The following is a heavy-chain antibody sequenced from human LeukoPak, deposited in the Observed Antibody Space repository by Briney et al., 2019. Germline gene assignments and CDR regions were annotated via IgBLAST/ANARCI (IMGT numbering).Heavy chain of an antibody. CDR3: ARHPGVLTGYSYYFDY. Sequence: PSETLSLTCAVSGYSISSGYYWGWIRQPPGKGLEWIGSIYHSGSTYYNPSLKSRVTISVDTSKNQFSLKLSSVTAADTAVYYCARHPGVLTGYSYYFDYWGQGTPVTVSS. CDR1: GYSISSGYY. V-gene: IGHV4-38-2*01. D-gene: IGHD3-9*01. J-gene: IGHJ4*02. CDR2: IYHSGST.